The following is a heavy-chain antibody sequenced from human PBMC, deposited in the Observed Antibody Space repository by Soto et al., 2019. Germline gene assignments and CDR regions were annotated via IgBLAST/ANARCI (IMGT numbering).Heavy chain of an antibody. J-gene: IGHJ5*02. V-gene: IGHV4-59*01. CDR1: GGSISSYY. Sequence: PSETLSLTCTVSGGSISSYYWSWIRQPPGKGLEWIGYIYYSGSTNYNPSLKSRVTISVDTSKNQFSLKLSSVTAADTAVYYCARAQQQLGPRQNWFDPWGQGTLVTVSS. CDR3: ARAQQQLGPRQNWFDP. CDR2: IYYSGST. D-gene: IGHD6-13*01.